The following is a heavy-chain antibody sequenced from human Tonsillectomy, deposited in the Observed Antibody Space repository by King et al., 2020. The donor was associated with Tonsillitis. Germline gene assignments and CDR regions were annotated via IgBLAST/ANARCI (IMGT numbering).Heavy chain of an antibody. J-gene: IGHJ4*01. V-gene: IGHV3-15*01. CDR1: GFTFNNAW. D-gene: IGHD5-12*01. CDR2: IQNKTSGGTT. Sequence: VQLVESGGGLAKPGESLTLSCVASGFTFNNAWMNWVRQAPGKGLEWLGHIQNKTSGGTTAYAALVEGRFTISRDDSKNTLSLQMNNLKTEDTAVYFCMGGGYGGYDGFDYWGHGTVVTVSS. CDR3: MGGGYGGYDGFDY.